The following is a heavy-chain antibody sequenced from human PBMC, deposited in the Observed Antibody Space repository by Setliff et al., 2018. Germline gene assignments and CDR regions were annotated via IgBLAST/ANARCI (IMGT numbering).Heavy chain of an antibody. V-gene: IGHV4-59*01. Sequence: SETLSLTCTVSGGSFTTYYWSWIRQSPGKGLEWIGYIYYSGSTNYNPSLKSRVSISVDTSKNQFSLRLTSVTAADTAVYYCASGGGSVLPNYYYFNYMDVWGKGTTVTVSS. CDR3: ASGGGSVLPNYYYFNYMDV. CDR2: IYYSGST. J-gene: IGHJ6*03. CDR1: GGSFTTYY. D-gene: IGHD2-15*01.